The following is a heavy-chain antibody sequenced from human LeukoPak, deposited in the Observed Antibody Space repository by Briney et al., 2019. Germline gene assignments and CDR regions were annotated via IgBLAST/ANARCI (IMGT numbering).Heavy chain of an antibody. CDR1: GGSFSGYY. D-gene: IGHD3-10*01. CDR2: INHSGST. J-gene: IGHJ6*02. CDR3: ARGKGLLSPYYYGSGSYPHYYYGMDV. V-gene: IGHV4-34*01. Sequence: SETLSLTCAVYGGSFSGYYWSWIRQPPGKGLEWIGEINHSGSTNCNPSLKSRVTISVNTSKNQFSLKLSSVTAADTAVYYCARGKGLLSPYYYGSGSYPHYYYGMDVWGQGTTVTVSS.